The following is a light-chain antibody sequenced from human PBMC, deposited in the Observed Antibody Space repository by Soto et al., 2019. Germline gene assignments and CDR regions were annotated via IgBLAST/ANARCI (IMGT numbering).Light chain of an antibody. Sequence: EIVMTQSPLSLPVTPGEPASISCRSSQSLLHSNGYKYLNWYLQKPGQSPLLLVYLTSTRASGVLDRCSGSVSGPDFTLKISKVEADDVGVYYCMQALQSPFTFGPGTKVYIK. V-gene: IGKV2-28*01. CDR3: MQALQSPFT. CDR2: LTS. CDR1: QSLLHSNGYKY. J-gene: IGKJ3*01.